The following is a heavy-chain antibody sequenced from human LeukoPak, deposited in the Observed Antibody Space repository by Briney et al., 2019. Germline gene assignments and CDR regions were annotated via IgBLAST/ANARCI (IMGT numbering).Heavy chain of an antibody. J-gene: IGHJ3*02. CDR3: AREEGGSYSGGAFDI. D-gene: IGHD1-26*01. Sequence: SETLSLTCTVSGGSISSSSYYWGWIRQPPGKGLEWIGSIYYSGSTYYNPSLKSRVTISVDRSKNQFSLKLSSVTAADTAVYYCAREEGGSYSGGAFDIWGQGTMVTVSS. CDR1: GGSISSSSYY. V-gene: IGHV4-39*07. CDR2: IYYSGST.